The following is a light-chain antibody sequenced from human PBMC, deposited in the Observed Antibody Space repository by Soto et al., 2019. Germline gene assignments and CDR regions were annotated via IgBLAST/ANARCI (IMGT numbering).Light chain of an antibody. CDR1: NIGSKT. V-gene: IGLV3-21*04. CDR3: QVWDSTSAHVI. J-gene: IGLJ2*01. CDR2: YDS. Sequence: SYELTQPPSVSLAPGKTATITCGGNNIGSKTVHWYQQKPGQAPELLIYYDSDRPSGIPERFSGSNSGNTATLTISRVEAGDEADYYCQVWDSTSAHVIFGGGTKLTVL.